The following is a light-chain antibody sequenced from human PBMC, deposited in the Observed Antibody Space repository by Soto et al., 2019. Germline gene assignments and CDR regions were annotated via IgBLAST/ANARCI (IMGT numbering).Light chain of an antibody. CDR2: DAS. V-gene: IGKV1-5*01. J-gene: IGKJ1*01. CDR3: QQFKDYGWT. Sequence: DIQMTQSASTLSASVGDRVTITCRASQSISVWLAWYQQKAGKAPKLLIYDASSLESGVPSRFSGSGSGTEFTLIISNLQPDDFATYYCQQFKDYGWTFGQGTKVDIK. CDR1: QSISVW.